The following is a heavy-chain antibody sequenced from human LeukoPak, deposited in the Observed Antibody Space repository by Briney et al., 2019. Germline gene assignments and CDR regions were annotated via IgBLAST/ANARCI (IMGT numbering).Heavy chain of an antibody. V-gene: IGHV1-18*01. Sequence: GASVKVSCKASGYTFTSYGISWVRQAPGQGLEWMGWISAYNGNTNYARKLQSRVTMTTDTSTSTAYMELRSLRSDDTAVYYCARVANSGSYYPRQTDAFDIWGQGTMVTVPS. CDR3: ARVANSGSYYPRQTDAFDI. D-gene: IGHD1-26*01. J-gene: IGHJ3*02. CDR1: GYTFTSYG. CDR2: ISAYNGNT.